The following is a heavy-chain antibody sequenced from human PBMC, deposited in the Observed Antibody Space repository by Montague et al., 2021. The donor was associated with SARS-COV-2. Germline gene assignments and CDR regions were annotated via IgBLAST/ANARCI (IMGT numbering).Heavy chain of an antibody. J-gene: IGHJ5*02. V-gene: IGHV3-30*03. Sequence: SLRLSCAASGFNFNHYGMHWVRQTPGRGLEWMAVISYDGSKKYYADSLRGRFTISRDNSEKTLFLQMTGLRPEDTAVYYCARATALLWFEEGKTAFDPWGQGTLVTVSS. CDR2: ISYDGSKK. D-gene: IGHD3-10*01. CDR1: GFNFNHYG. CDR3: ARATALLWFEEGKTAFDP.